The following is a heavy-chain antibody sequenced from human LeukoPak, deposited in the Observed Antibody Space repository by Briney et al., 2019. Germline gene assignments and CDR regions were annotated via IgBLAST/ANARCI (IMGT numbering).Heavy chain of an antibody. CDR2: NK. Sequence: NKYYADSVKGRFTISRDNSKNTLYLEMNSLRAEDTAVYYCAKCGSDRGGDCYSRYYYGMDVWGQGTTVTVSS. V-gene: IGHV3-30*02. J-gene: IGHJ6*02. CDR3: AKCGSDRGGDCYSRYYYGMDV. D-gene: IGHD2-21*02.